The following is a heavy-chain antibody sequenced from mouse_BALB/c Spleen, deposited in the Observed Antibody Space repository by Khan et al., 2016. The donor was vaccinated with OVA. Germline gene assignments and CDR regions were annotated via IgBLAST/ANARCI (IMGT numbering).Heavy chain of an antibody. D-gene: IGHD1-1*01. CDR2: ISYSGNS. J-gene: IGHJ3*01. V-gene: IGHV3-8*02. CDR3: ACELRGFAY. CDR1: GDSITSGY. Sequence: EVQLQESGPSLVKPSQTLSLTCSVAGDSITSGYWNWIRKFPGNKLEYMGYISYSGNSYYNPSLKSRISVTRDTSKTQYYLQLNSVTTEDTATYYCACELRGFAYWGQGTLVTVSA.